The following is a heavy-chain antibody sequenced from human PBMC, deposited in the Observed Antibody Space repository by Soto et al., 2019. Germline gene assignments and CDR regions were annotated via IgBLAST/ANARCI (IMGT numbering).Heavy chain of an antibody. J-gene: IGHJ4*02. V-gene: IGHV4-34*01. CDR3: ARVLSGSSLFDY. D-gene: IGHD1-26*01. CDR2: INHSGST. CDR1: GGSFSGYY. Sequence: PSETLSLTCAVYGGSFSGYYWSWIRQPPGKGLEWIGEINHSGSTNYNPSLKSLVTISVDTSKKQFSLKLRSVTAADTAVYYCARVLSGSSLFDYWGQGMLVTVSS.